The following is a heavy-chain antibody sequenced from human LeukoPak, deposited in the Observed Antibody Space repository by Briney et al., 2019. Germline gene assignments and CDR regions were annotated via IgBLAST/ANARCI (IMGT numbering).Heavy chain of an antibody. CDR2: ISAYNGNT. D-gene: IGHD6-19*01. V-gene: IGHV1-18*01. CDR1: GYTFTSYG. Sequence: GASEKVSCKASGYTFTSYGISWVRQAPGQGLEWMGWISAYNGNTNYTQKLQGRVTMTTDTSTSTAYMELRSLRSDDTAVYYCARDSPNSSGWSASLWYYYGMDVWGQGTTVTVSS. CDR3: ARDSPNSSGWSASLWYYYGMDV. J-gene: IGHJ6*02.